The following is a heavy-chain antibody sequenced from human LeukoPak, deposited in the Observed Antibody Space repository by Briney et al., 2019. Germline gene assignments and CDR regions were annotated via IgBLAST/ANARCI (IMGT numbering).Heavy chain of an antibody. Sequence: ASVKVSCKASGGTFSSYAIRWVRQAPRQGLEWMGRIIPILGIANYAQKFQGRVTITADKSTSTAYMELSSLRSEDTAVYYCAGPRGYSGYDYFMDVWGQGTTVTVSS. J-gene: IGHJ6*02. D-gene: IGHD5-12*01. CDR2: IIPILGIA. V-gene: IGHV1-69*04. CDR3: AGPRGYSGYDYFMDV. CDR1: GGTFSSYA.